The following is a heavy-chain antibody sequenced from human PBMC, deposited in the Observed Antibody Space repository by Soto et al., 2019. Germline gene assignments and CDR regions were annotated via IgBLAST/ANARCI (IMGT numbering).Heavy chain of an antibody. V-gene: IGHV3-23*01. CDR3: AKERLRRGMDY. CDR2: ISANGGST. Sequence: EVQLFESGGGLGQPGGSLRLSCAASGFTFTNYAMTWVRQAPGEGLEWVSTISANGGSTYYADSVKGRFTISRDNSKSTLHMQVTSLRAEDTAVYYCAKERLRRGMDYWGQGPLVTVST. J-gene: IGHJ4*02. CDR1: GFTFTNYA. D-gene: IGHD3-16*01.